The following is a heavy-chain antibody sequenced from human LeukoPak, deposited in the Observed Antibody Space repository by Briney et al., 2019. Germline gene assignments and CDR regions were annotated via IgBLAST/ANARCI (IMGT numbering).Heavy chain of an antibody. CDR2: ISSSSSYI. CDR3: ARELGLRFLEWSPSTYGMDV. J-gene: IGHJ6*02. D-gene: IGHD3-3*01. Sequence: GGSLRLSCAASGFTFSSYSMNWVRQAPGKGLERSSSISSSSSYIYYADSVKGRFTISRDNAKNSLYLQMNSLRAEDTAVYYCARELGLRFLEWSPSTYGMDVSGQGTTVTVSS. V-gene: IGHV3-21*01. CDR1: GFTFSSYS.